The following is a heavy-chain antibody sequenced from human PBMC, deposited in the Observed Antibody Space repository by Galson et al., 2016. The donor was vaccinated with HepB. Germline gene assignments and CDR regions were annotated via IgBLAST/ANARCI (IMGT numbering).Heavy chain of an antibody. CDR3: ARPYYEFWTGQNWFDP. Sequence: SVKVSCKASGYTFTKYAMHWVRQAPGQRLEWMGWIHAGNGNTDYSQKFQGRVTFTTDTSANTAYMELSSLTSADTAVYYCARPYYEFWTGQNWFDPWGQGTLVTVSS. CDR1: GYTFTKYA. CDR2: IHAGNGNT. D-gene: IGHD3-3*01. V-gene: IGHV1-3*01. J-gene: IGHJ5*02.